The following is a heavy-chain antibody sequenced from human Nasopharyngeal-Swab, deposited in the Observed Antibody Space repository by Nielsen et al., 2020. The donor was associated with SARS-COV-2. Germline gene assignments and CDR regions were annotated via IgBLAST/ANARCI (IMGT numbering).Heavy chain of an antibody. V-gene: IGHV3-21*01. CDR1: GFTFSSYS. CDR3: ARVPVYNWNDDSFDY. J-gene: IGHJ4*02. Sequence: GESLKISCAASGFTFSSYSMNWVRQAPGKGLEWVSSISSSSSYIYYADSVKGRFTISRDNEKNSLYLQMNSLRAEDTAVYYCARVPVYNWNDDSFDYWGQGTLVTVSS. CDR2: ISSSSSYI. D-gene: IGHD1-20*01.